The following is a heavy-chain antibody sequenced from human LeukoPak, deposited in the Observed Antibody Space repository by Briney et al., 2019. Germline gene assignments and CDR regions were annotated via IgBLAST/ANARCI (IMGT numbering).Heavy chain of an antibody. CDR1: GFTFSSYS. D-gene: IGHD2-8*02. CDR2: ISSSSSYI. Sequence: GGSLRLSCAASGFTFSSYSMNWVRQAPGKGLEWVPSISSSSSYIYYADSVKGRFTISRDNAKNSLYLQMNSLRAEDTAVYYCARGWDIVLVVYAYMDVWGKGTTVTVSS. V-gene: IGHV3-21*01. J-gene: IGHJ6*03. CDR3: ARGWDIVLVVYAYMDV.